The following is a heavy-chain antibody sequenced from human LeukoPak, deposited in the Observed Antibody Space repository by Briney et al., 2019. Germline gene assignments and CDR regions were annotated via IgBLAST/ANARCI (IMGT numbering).Heavy chain of an antibody. D-gene: IGHD5-18*01. CDR1: GFTFSSYE. V-gene: IGHV3-48*03. CDR3: ARVGYSYGTSFDY. Sequence: GGSLRLSCAASGFTFSSYEMNWVRQAPGKGLEWVPYIVGSGSTINYADSVKGRFTISRDNAKNSLFLQMNSLRAEDTAIYYCARVGYSYGTSFDYWGQGTLVTVSS. CDR2: IVGSGSTI. J-gene: IGHJ4*02.